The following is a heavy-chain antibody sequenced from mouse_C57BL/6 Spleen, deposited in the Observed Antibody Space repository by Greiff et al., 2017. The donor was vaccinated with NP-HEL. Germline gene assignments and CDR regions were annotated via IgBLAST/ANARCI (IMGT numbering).Heavy chain of an antibody. D-gene: IGHD1-1*01. CDR1: GFTFSDYY. CDR2: INYDGSST. J-gene: IGHJ4*01. V-gene: IGHV5-16*01. Sequence: EVKLMESEGGLVQPGSSMKLSCTASGFTFSDYYMAWVRQVPEKGLEWVANINYDGSSTYYLDSLKSRFIISRDNEKNILYMQMSSLKSDDTATYYCARVKSSYYAMDYWGQGTSVTVSS. CDR3: ARVKSSYYAMDY.